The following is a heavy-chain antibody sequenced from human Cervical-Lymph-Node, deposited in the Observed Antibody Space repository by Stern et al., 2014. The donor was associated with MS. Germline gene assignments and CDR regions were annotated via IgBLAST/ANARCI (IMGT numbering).Heavy chain of an antibody. CDR3: ARGLLGSENAFDI. CDR1: GYTFTSYG. J-gene: IGHJ3*02. D-gene: IGHD2-15*01. Sequence: VQLVESGAEVKKPGGSVKVSCKASGYTFTSYGISWVRQAPGQGLEWMGCISAYNANTNYAQNLQVRVTLTTATSTSTAYRELGSLRSDDTAVYYCARGLLGSENAFDIWGQGTMVTVSS. CDR2: ISAYNANT. V-gene: IGHV1-18*01.